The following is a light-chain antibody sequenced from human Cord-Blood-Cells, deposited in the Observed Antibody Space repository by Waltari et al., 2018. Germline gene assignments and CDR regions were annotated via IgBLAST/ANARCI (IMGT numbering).Light chain of an antibody. Sequence: DIVMTQSPDSLAVSLGAKATIHCKSRQSVLYSSNNKNYLAWYQQKPGQPPKLLIYWASTRESGVPDRFSGSGSGTDFTLTISSLQAEDVAVYYCQQYYSTPQTFGQGTKVEIK. CDR1: QSVLYSSNNKNY. CDR3: QQYYSTPQT. V-gene: IGKV4-1*01. CDR2: WAS. J-gene: IGKJ1*01.